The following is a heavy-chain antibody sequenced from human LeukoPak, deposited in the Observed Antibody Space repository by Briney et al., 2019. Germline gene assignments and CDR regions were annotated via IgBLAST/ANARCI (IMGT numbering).Heavy chain of an antibody. V-gene: IGHV3-74*01. D-gene: IGHD3-22*01. Sequence: PGGSLRLSCAASGFTFSSYWMHWVRQAPGKGLVWVSRINSDGSSTSYADSVKGRFTISRDNAKNTLYLQMNSLRAEDTAVYYCARASVVVVTFDYWGQGTLVTVSS. J-gene: IGHJ4*02. CDR3: ARASVVVVTFDY. CDR2: INSDGSST. CDR1: GFTFSSYW.